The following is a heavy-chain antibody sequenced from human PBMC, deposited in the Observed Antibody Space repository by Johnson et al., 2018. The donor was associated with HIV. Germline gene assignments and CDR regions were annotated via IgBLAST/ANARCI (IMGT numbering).Heavy chain of an antibody. D-gene: IGHD6-13*01. J-gene: IGHJ3*02. CDR1: GFTFSSYA. CDR3: ARGSGYSIASPCDI. CDR2: ISYDGNNQ. V-gene: IGHV3-30-3*01. Sequence: QVQLVESGGGVVQPGRSLRLSCAASGFTFSSYAMHWVRQAPGKGLEWVAVISYDGNNQYYADSVKGRFTISRDNSKNTVYLQMSSLRAEDTAIYFCARGSGYSIASPCDIWGQGTMVTVSS.